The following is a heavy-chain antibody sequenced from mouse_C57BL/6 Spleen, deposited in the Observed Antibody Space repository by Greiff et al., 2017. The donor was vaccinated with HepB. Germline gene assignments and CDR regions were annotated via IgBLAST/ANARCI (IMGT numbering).Heavy chain of an antibody. Sequence: QVQLQQPGAELVKPGASVKLSCKASGYTFTSYWMHWVKQRPGQGLEWIGMIHPSSGSTNYNEKFKSKATLTVDKSSSTAYMQLSSLTSEDSAVYYCARRGYGSSHWYFDVWGTGTTVTVSS. D-gene: IGHD1-1*01. CDR3: ARRGYGSSHWYFDV. CDR1: GYTFTSYW. V-gene: IGHV1-64*01. J-gene: IGHJ1*03. CDR2: IHPSSGST.